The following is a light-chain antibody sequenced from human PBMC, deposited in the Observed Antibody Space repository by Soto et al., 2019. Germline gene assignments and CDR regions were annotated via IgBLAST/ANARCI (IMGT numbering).Light chain of an antibody. V-gene: IGLV3-21*02. CDR1: NIGSKG. CDR2: DDS. Sequence: SYELTQPPSVSVAPGQTATITCGGNNIGSKGVHWYQQKPGQAPLLVVYDDSDRPSGIPERISGSNSGNTATLTISRVEVGDEADYYCQVWDSSSDPWVFGGGTKLTVL. J-gene: IGLJ3*02. CDR3: QVWDSSSDPWV.